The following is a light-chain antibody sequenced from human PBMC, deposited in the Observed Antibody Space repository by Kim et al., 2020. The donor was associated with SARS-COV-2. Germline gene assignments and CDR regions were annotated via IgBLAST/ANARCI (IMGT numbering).Light chain of an antibody. Sequence: SPGERATLSCRASQCVSSSYLAWYQQKPGQAPRLLIYGASSRATGLPDRFSGSGSGTDFTLTIRRLEPEDFAVYYCQQYGSSPPTFGQGTKVDIK. CDR2: GAS. CDR3: QQYGSSPPT. J-gene: IGKJ1*01. CDR1: QCVSSSY. V-gene: IGKV3-20*01.